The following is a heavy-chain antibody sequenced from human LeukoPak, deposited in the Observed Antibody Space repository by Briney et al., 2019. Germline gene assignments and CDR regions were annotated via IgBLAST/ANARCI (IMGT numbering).Heavy chain of an antibody. D-gene: IGHD2-2*01. CDR1: GYTLTGYY. J-gene: IGHJ6*02. CDR3: ARDQCVSSGCYEDYYYGMDV. CDR2: INPNRGVT. Sequence: PSVKLSSKPSGYTLTGYYMQRGRQAPGHRLKWMGWINPNRGVTNYPQQFQGRVTMPRDTSISIAYKEESRLRSDDAAVYFCARDQCVSSGCYEDYYYGMDVWGRGTTVTVSS. V-gene: IGHV1-2*02.